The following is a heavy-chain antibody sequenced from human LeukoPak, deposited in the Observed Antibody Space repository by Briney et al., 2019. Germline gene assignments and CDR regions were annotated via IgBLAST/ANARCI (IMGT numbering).Heavy chain of an antibody. Sequence: ASVKVSCKASGYTFTVYYMHWVRQAPGQGLEWMGWINPNSGGTNYTQKFQGRVTMTRDTSISTAYMEQSRLRSDDTAVYYCARLATQDAFDIWGQGTMVTVSS. J-gene: IGHJ3*02. CDR3: ARLATQDAFDI. CDR1: GYTFTVYY. D-gene: IGHD5-12*01. CDR2: INPNSGGT. V-gene: IGHV1-2*02.